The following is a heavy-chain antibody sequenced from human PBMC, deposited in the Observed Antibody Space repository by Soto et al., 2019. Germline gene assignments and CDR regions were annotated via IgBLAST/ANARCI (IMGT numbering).Heavy chain of an antibody. D-gene: IGHD6-19*01. CDR3: ARGVSSSGLLSLDY. Sequence: QVQLVQSGAEVKKPGPSVKVSCKASGGTFSSYTISWVRQAPGQGLEWMGRIIPILGIANYEQKFQGRVTITADKSWSASYMELSSLRSEDTAVYYCARGVSSSGLLSLDYWGQGTLVTVSS. CDR2: IIPILGIA. V-gene: IGHV1-69*02. CDR1: GGTFSSYT. J-gene: IGHJ4*02.